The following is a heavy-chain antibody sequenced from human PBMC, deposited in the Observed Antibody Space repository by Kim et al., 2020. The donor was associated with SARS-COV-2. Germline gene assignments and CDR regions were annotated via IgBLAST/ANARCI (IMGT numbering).Heavy chain of an antibody. Sequence: SVKVSCKASRGTFSSYAISWVRQAPGQGLEWMGRIIPILGIANYAQKFQGRVTITADKSTSTAYMELSSLRSEDTAGYYCAGDLYESYFDYWGQGTLVTVSS. V-gene: IGHV1-69*04. CDR3: AGDLYESYFDY. CDR2: IIPILGIA. J-gene: IGHJ4*02. D-gene: IGHD3-3*01. CDR1: RGTFSSYA.